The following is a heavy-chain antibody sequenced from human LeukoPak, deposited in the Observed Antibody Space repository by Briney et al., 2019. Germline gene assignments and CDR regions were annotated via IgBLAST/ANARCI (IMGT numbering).Heavy chain of an antibody. CDR2: ISGSAGST. CDR1: GFTSSSYS. J-gene: IGHJ4*02. D-gene: IGHD3-10*01. Sequence: QAGGSLRLSCAASGFTSSSYSMNWVRQAPGKGLEWGSAISGSAGSTYYADSVKGRFTISRDNSKNTLYLQMNSLRAEDTAVYYCAKSGRRKDGSGSWRGSYFDYWGQGTLVTVSS. CDR3: AKSGRRKDGSGSWRGSYFDY. V-gene: IGHV3-23*01.